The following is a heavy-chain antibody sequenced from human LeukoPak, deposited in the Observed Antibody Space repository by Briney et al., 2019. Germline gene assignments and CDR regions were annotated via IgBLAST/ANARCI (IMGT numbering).Heavy chain of an antibody. CDR3: ARGKYYYDSSGYNDAFDI. Sequence: SETLSLTCTVSGGSISSYYWRWIRQPRGKGMEGGGYIYYSGSTNYNPSLKRRVTISVDTSKNQFSLKLSSVTAADTAVYYCARGKYYYDSSGYNDAFDIWGQGTMVTVSS. CDR1: GGSISSYY. J-gene: IGHJ3*02. CDR2: IYYSGST. V-gene: IGHV4-59*01. D-gene: IGHD3-22*01.